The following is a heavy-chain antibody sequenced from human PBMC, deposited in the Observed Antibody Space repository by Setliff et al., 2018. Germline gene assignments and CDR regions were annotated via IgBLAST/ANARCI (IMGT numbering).Heavy chain of an antibody. Sequence: ETLSLTCIVSGDSISGYFWSWIRQAPGKGLEWIGYIQKRGSTTTKYNPSLGSRISMSIDTSKNQFSLQLSSVSDGDTAVYYCARDQFSSGWYGPPESYFDCWG. CDR1: GDSISGYF. CDR3: ARDQFSSGWYGPPESYFDC. J-gene: IGHJ4*01. D-gene: IGHD6-19*01. CDR2: IQKRGSTTT. V-gene: IGHV4-59*01.